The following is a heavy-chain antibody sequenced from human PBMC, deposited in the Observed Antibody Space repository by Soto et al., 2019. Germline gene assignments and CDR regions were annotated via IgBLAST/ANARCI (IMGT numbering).Heavy chain of an antibody. CDR2: ILYDGSSK. CDR3: AIEKVGPTSIHVFDT. D-gene: IGHD1-26*01. J-gene: IGHJ3*02. Sequence: GGSLRLSCAASGFSFSTYGMHWVRQAPGKGLEWVGGILYDGSSKYYADSVRGRFTISRNNAKNSLYLQMNSLRAEDTAVYYCAIEKVGPTSIHVFDTWGQGTMVTVSS. V-gene: IGHV3-30*03. CDR1: GFSFSTYG.